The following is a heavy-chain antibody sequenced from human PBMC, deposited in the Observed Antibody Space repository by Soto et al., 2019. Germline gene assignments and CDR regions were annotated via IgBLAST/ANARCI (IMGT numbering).Heavy chain of an antibody. CDR1: GFTFSSYW. J-gene: IGHJ6*03. D-gene: IGHD6-13*01. CDR2: IKQDGSEK. V-gene: IGHV3-7*01. CDR3: ARDTNTIAAAGPPYYYYYMDV. Sequence: GGSLRLSCAASGFTFSSYWMSWVRQAPGKGLEWVANIKQDGSEKYYVDSVKGRFTISRDNAKNSLYLQMNSLRAEDTAVYYCARDTNTIAAAGPPYYYYYMDVWGKGTTVTVSS.